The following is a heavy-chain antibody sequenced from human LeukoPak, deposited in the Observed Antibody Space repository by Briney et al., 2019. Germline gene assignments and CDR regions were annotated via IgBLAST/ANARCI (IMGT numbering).Heavy chain of an antibody. CDR3: AKEDQIVVVTARRFGYFDL. V-gene: IGHV3-23*01. CDR1: GFTFSNYW. CDR2: ISGSGGST. D-gene: IGHD2-21*02. J-gene: IGHJ2*01. Sequence: GGSLRLSCAAAGFTFSNYWMHWVRQAPGKGLEWVSAISGSGGSTYYADSVKGRFTISRDNSKNTLYLQMNSPRAEDTAVYYCAKEDQIVVVTARRFGYFDLWGRGTLVTVSS.